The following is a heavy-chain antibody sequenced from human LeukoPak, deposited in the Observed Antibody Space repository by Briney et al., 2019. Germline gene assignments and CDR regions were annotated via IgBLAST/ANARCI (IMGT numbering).Heavy chain of an antibody. V-gene: IGHV4-59*01. CDR3: ARAFRGGYYMDV. J-gene: IGHJ6*03. CDR2: LYSSGST. Sequence: PSETLSLTCTVSGGSISSYYWSWIRQPPGKGLEWIGYLYSSGSTNYNPSLESRVTITEDTSKNQLSLRLNSVTAADTAAYYCARAFRGGYYMDVWGKGTTVTVSS. CDR1: GGSISSYY. D-gene: IGHD3-16*01.